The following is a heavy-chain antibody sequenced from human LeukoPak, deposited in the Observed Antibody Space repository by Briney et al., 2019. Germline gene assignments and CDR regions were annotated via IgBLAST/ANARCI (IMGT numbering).Heavy chain of an antibody. Sequence: PSETLSLTCTVSGGSISSGSYYWSWIRQPAGKGLEWIGRIYTSGSTNYNPSLKSRVTISVDTSKNQFSLKLSPVTAADTAVYYCASNVDWNYALDYWGQGTLVTVSS. D-gene: IGHD1-7*01. J-gene: IGHJ4*02. CDR2: IYTSGST. CDR3: ASNVDWNYALDY. CDR1: GGSISSGSYY. V-gene: IGHV4-61*02.